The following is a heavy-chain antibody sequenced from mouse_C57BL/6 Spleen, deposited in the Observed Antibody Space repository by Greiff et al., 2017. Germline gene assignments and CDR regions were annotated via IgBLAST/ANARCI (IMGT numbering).Heavy chain of an antibody. J-gene: IGHJ2*01. V-gene: IGHV3-6*01. CDR1: GYSITSGYY. CDR3: ARRHGYDVIDY. Sequence: DVKLVESGPGLVKPSQSLSLTCSVTGYSITSGYYWNWIRQFPGNKLEWMGYISYDGSNNYNPSLKNRISITRDTSKSQFFLKLNSVTTEDTATYYCARRHGYDVIDYWGQGTTLTVSS. CDR2: ISYDGSN. D-gene: IGHD2-2*01.